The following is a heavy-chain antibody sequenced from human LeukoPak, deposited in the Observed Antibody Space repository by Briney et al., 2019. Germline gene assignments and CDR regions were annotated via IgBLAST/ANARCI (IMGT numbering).Heavy chain of an antibody. CDR1: GFTFSNYA. D-gene: IGHD5-18*01. Sequence: GGSLRLSCAASGFTFSNYAMSWVRQSPGKGLEWGSVIYSGSSTYYADSVKGRFTISRDNSKNTLYLQMNSLRAEDTAVYYCARVHKSGYSYGLGAFDIWGQGTMVTVSS. V-gene: IGHV3-66*01. CDR2: IYSGSST. J-gene: IGHJ3*02. CDR3: ARVHKSGYSYGLGAFDI.